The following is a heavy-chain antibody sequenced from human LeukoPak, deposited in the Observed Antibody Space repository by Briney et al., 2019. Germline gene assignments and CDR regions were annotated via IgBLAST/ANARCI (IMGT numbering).Heavy chain of an antibody. D-gene: IGHD3-10*01. CDR1: GYTFTDSY. CDR3: ARDGRLTIFVRGIITEGSPPKN. Sequence: ASVKVSCKASGYTFTDSYMHWVRQAPGQGLEWMGWINPKTGGTNYAQRFQGRGTMTRDTSIRTAYMELNSLSSDDTAVYYCARDGRLTIFVRGIITEGSPPKNWGQGTLVTVSS. CDR2: INPKTGGT. J-gene: IGHJ4*02. V-gene: IGHV1-2*02.